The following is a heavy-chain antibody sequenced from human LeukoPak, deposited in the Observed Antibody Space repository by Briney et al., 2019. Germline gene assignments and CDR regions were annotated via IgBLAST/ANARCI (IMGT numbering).Heavy chain of an antibody. V-gene: IGHV1-46*01. CDR2: VNPSGGST. CDR1: GYTFTSYY. D-gene: IGHD6-13*01. J-gene: IGHJ4*02. Sequence: ASVKVSCKASGYTFTSYYMHWVRQAPGQGLEWMGIVNPSGGSTSYAQKFQGRVTMTRAMSTSTVSMELSSLRSEDTAVYYCASEIAAAGTSVLAYWGQGTLVTVYS. CDR3: ASEIAAAGTSVLAY.